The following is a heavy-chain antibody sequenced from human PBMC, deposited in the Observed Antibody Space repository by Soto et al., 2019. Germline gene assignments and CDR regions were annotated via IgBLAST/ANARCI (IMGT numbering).Heavy chain of an antibody. CDR2: IYYSGST. J-gene: IGHJ3*02. CDR3: ATPSPHLADTAMGGDAFDI. CDR1: GGSISSSSYY. Sequence: SETLSLTCTVSGGSISSSSYYWGWIRQPPGKGLEWIGSIYYSGSTYYNPSLKSRVTISVDTSKNQFSLKLSSVTAADPAVYYCATPSPHLADTAMGGDAFDIWGQGTMVTVSS. V-gene: IGHV4-39*01. D-gene: IGHD5-18*01.